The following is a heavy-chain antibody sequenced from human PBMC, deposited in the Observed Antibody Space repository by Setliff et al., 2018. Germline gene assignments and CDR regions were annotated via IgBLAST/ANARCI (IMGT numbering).Heavy chain of an antibody. Sequence: ETLRLSCSASGFTFSSLWMAWVRQAPGKGLEWVANINQGGSDQFYVESVKGRFTISRDNAKNSLYLQMNSLRVEDTAVYYCARDVFDFRTGQAGPWGQGTLVTVSS. J-gene: IGHJ5*02. D-gene: IGHD3-3*01. CDR1: GFTFSSLW. V-gene: IGHV3-7*01. CDR3: ARDVFDFRTGQAGP. CDR2: INQGGSDQ.